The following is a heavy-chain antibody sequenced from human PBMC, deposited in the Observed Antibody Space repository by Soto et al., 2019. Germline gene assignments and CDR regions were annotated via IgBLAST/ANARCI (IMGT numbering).Heavy chain of an antibody. CDR1: GFTFSSYA. V-gene: IGHV3-30-3*01. D-gene: IGHD6-13*01. Sequence: QVQLVESGGGVVQPGRSLRLSCAASGFTFSSYAMHWVRQAPGKGLEWVTIISYDGSNKYYADSVKDRFTISRDNSKNTLYLQMNSLRAEDTAVYYCARDKSPYSSSLHNRHFDYWGQGTLVTVSS. CDR2: ISYDGSNK. CDR3: ARDKSPYSSSLHNRHFDY. J-gene: IGHJ4*02.